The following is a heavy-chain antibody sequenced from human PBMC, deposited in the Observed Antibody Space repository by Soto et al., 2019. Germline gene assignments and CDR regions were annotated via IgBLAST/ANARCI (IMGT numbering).Heavy chain of an antibody. CDR2: IYYSGST. D-gene: IGHD3-3*01. CDR3: ARHAWSGFYTRYYFDY. CDR1: GGSISSSSYY. Sequence: SETLSLTCTVSGGSISSSSYYWGWIRQAPGKGLEWIGSIYYSGSTYYNPSLKSRLSISVDTSKSQFSLRLSSVTAADTAVYYCARHAWSGFYTRYYFDYWGQGSVVNVSS. V-gene: IGHV4-39*01. J-gene: IGHJ4*02.